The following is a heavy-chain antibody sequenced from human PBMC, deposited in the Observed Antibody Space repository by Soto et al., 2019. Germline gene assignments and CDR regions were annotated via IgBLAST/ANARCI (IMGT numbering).Heavy chain of an antibody. J-gene: IGHJ6*02. D-gene: IGHD6-6*01. V-gene: IGHV4-31*02. CDR2: NYYSGIT. Sequence: WTWIRQHPGKGLEWIGYNYYSGITYYNPSLKGRVTISLDTSKNQFSLKLSSVTAADTAVYYCARGSSIAGLYYGMDVWGQGTTVTVSS. CDR3: ARGSSIAGLYYGMDV.